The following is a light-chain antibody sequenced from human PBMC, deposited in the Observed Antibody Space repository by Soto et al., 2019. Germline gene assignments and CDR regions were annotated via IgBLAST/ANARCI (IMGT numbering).Light chain of an antibody. CDR2: NAS. V-gene: IGKV3-15*01. CDR3: QQYNYWPIT. Sequence: EVVMTQSPATLSVSPGERATLSCRASENVKFNLAWYQQRPGQAPRLLFYNASTRAPSFPARFSGSGSGTDYILTISSLQSEDLAVYYCQQYNYWPITFGQGTRLEIK. CDR1: ENVKFN. J-gene: IGKJ5*01.